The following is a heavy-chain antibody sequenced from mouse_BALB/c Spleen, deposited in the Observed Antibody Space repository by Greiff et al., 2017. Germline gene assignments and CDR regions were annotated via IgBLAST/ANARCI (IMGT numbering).Heavy chain of an antibody. J-gene: IGHJ3*01. CDR3: ARVTGSAWFAY. Sequence: EVKVVESGGGLVQPGGSRKLSCAASGFTFSDYGMAWVRQAPGKGPEWVAFISNLAYSIYYADTVTGRFTISRENAKNTLYLEMSSLRSEDTAMYYCARVTGSAWFAYWGQGTLVTVSA. D-gene: IGHD3-1*01. CDR1: GFTFSDYG. V-gene: IGHV5-15*02. CDR2: ISNLAYSI.